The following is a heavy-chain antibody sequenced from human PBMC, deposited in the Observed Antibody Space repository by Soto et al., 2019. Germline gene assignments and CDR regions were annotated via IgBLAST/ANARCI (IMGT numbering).Heavy chain of an antibody. D-gene: IGHD3-3*01. Sequence: PSETLSLTCTVSGGSVSGGSYYWSWIRQPPGKGLEWIGYIYYSGSTNYNPSLKSRVTISVDTSKNQFSLKLSSVTAGDTDVYYCATDIHYDFWSGYYYGMDVWGQWTTVTDSS. CDR1: GGSVSGGSYY. CDR3: ATDIHYDFWSGYYYGMDV. CDR2: IYYSGST. J-gene: IGHJ6*02. V-gene: IGHV4-61*01.